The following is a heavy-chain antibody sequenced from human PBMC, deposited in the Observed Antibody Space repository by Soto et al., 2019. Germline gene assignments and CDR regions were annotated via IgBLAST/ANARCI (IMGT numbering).Heavy chain of an antibody. CDR3: AREYRDYDDSSGLGAFDI. V-gene: IGHV1-3*01. J-gene: IGHJ3*02. D-gene: IGHD3-22*01. CDR2: INAGNGNT. CDR1: GYTFTSYA. Sequence: ASVKVSCKASGYTFTSYAMHWVRQAPGQRLEWMGWINAGNGNTKYSQKFQGRVTITRDTSASTAYMELSSLRSEDTGVYYWAREYRDYDDSSGLGAFDIWGQGTMVTVSS.